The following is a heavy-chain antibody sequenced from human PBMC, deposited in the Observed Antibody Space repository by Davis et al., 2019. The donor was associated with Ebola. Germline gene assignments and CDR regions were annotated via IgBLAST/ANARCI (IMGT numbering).Heavy chain of an antibody. CDR1: GGSFSGYY. V-gene: IGHV4-34*01. D-gene: IGHD6-13*01. Sequence: MPSQTLSLTCAVYGGSFSGYYSSWIRQPPGKGLEWIGEINHSGSTNYNPSLKSRVTISVDTSKNQFSLKLSSVTAADTAVYYCARGNSIPAAGTGYYFDFWGQGTLVTVSS. J-gene: IGHJ4*02. CDR2: INHSGST. CDR3: ARGNSIPAAGTGYYFDF.